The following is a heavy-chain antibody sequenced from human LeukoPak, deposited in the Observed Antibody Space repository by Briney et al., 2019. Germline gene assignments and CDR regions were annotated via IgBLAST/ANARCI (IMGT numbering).Heavy chain of an antibody. CDR3: ARGGSGSYYGFDS. Sequence: SETLSLTCAVSGDSISSSNWWSWVRQPPGKGLEWIGEIFHSGSTNYNPSLKSRVTVSLDKSKNHFSLKLNSVTAADTAVYYCARGGSGSYYGFDSWGQGTLVTVSS. CDR2: IFHSGST. D-gene: IGHD3-10*01. J-gene: IGHJ4*02. V-gene: IGHV4-4*02. CDR1: GDSISSSNW.